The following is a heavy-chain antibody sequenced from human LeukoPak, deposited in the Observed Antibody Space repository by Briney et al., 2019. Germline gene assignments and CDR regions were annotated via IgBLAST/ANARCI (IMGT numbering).Heavy chain of an antibody. V-gene: IGHV3-48*04. CDR2: ISSTSTTM. Sequence: GGSLRLSCAASGFSFSSYSMKWVRQASGKGLEWVAYISSTSTTMYYADSVKGRFTISRDNAKNSLYLQINSLRAEDTAVYYCARTKAPPDPWAWFDPWGQGTLVTV. CDR1: GFSFSSYS. J-gene: IGHJ5*02. CDR3: ARTKAPPDPWAWFDP. D-gene: IGHD1-14*01.